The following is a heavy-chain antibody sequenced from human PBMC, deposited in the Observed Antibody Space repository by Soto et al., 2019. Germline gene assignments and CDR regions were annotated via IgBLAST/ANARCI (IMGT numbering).Heavy chain of an antibody. Sequence: EVQLVQSGGGLVQPGGSLRLSCAASGFAFGSYSMHWVRQAPGKGLVWVSRISWDGTIAAQADSVKGRFTISRDNAKDTLYLQMHSLRADDTAVYYCLRDQRHGNEFADQWGQGTLVTVSS. CDR2: ISWDGTIA. CDR1: GFAFGSYS. V-gene: IGHV3-74*01. J-gene: IGHJ4*02. D-gene: IGHD1-1*01. CDR3: LRDQRHGNEFADQ.